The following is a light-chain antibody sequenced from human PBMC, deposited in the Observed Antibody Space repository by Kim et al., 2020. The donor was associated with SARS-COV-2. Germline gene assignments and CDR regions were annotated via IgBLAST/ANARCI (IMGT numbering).Light chain of an antibody. Sequence: SASVGDKITITFRAGQSISRCLAWFQQKPGKAPKLLIYKTSTFKSGVPSRFSGSGSGTEFTLTISSLQPNDSATYYCQRYNTVCTFGQRTKMDIK. J-gene: IGKJ1*01. CDR1: QSISRC. V-gene: IGKV1-5*03. CDR2: KTS. CDR3: QRYNTVCT.